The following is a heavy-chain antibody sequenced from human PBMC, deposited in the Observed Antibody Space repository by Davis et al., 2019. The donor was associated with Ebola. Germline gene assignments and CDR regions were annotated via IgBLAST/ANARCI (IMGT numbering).Heavy chain of an antibody. CDR1: GDSISNYY. Sequence: SETLSLTCSVSGDSISNYYWSWIRQSPGKGLEWIGYISYSGSTNYNPSLKGRVTISRDTSKNQVSLSLRSVTAADTAIYYCAREGGTITTTFEYWGQGTLVTVSS. V-gene: IGHV4-59*01. CDR2: ISYSGST. D-gene: IGHD1-1*01. CDR3: AREGGTITTTFEY. J-gene: IGHJ4*02.